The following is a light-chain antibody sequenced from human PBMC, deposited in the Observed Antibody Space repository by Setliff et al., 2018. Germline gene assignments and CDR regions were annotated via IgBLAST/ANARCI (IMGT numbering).Light chain of an antibody. Sequence: QPASVSGSPGQSITISCTGSTSDIGAYNYVAWYQQHPGKAPKLMIYDVSVRPSGVSSRFSGSKSGNTASLTISGLQAEDEADYYCSSYSSRTTLDVFGTGTKVTVL. CDR1: TSDIGAYNY. CDR2: DVS. J-gene: IGLJ1*01. CDR3: SSYSSRTTLDV. V-gene: IGLV2-14*03.